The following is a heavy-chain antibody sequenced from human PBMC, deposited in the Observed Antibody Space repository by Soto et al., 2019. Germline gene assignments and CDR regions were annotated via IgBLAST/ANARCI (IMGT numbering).Heavy chain of an antibody. Sequence: SLTCTVSGDSISSYYWSWIRQPPGKGLEWIGYIFSSGSTDYNPSLKGRVTILVDTSKNQFSLKLSSVTAADTAVYFCARGFATMGSGWSYIDHWGQGSLVTVSS. V-gene: IGHV4-59*01. CDR1: GDSISSYY. J-gene: IGHJ4*02. D-gene: IGHD6-19*01. CDR2: IFSSGST. CDR3: ARGFATMGSGWSYIDH.